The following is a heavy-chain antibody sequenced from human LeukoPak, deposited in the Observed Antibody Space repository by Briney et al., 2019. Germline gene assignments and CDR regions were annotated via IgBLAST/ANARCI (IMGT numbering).Heavy chain of an antibody. D-gene: IGHD3-10*01. CDR3: AKRSHLAYNWLDP. J-gene: IGHJ5*02. CDR2: INHSGST. CDR1: GGFFSSYH. V-gene: IGHV4-34*01. Sequence: SETLSLTCGVHGGFFSSYHWSWIRQPPGKGLEWIGEINHSGSTNYNSSLKSRVTISVDTSKNQFSLKLSSVTAADTAVYYCAKRSHLAYNWLDPWGQGPLVTVCS.